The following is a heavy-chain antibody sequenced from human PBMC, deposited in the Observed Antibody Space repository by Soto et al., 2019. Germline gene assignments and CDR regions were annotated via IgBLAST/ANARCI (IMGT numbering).Heavy chain of an antibody. D-gene: IGHD5-18*01. J-gene: IGHJ4*02. Sequence: SETLSLTCNVSGGSVNSDNYYWTWVRQPPGKGLEWIGNIQNSSTTNYNPSLQNRVTLSIDTSKNQYSLQLTSVTAADAALYYCARDIRGFSRALDYWGRGTPVTISS. V-gene: IGHV4-61*01. CDR3: ARDIRGFSRALDY. CDR1: GGSVNSDNYY. CDR2: IQNSSTT.